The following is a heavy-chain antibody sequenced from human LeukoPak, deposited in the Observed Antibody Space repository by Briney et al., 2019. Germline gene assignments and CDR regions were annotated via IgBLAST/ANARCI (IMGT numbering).Heavy chain of an antibody. Sequence: GGSLRLSCAASGFTFADYAMHWVRQAPGKGLEWVSGISWNSGSIGYADSVKGRFTISRDNAKNSLYLQMNSLRAEDTALYYCAKDLHIVVTPWGFSGMDVWGQGTTVTVSS. CDR2: ISWNSGSI. V-gene: IGHV3-9*01. CDR3: AKDLHIVVTPWGFSGMDV. CDR1: GFTFADYA. J-gene: IGHJ6*02. D-gene: IGHD3-22*01.